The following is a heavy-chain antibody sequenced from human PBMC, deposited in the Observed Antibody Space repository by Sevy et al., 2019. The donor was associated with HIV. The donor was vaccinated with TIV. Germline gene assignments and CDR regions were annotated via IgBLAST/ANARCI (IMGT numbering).Heavy chain of an antibody. D-gene: IGHD2-21*01. CDR2: IRFDGNSK. Sequence: GGSLRLSCAASGFTFSSYGMHWVRQAPGKGLEWVAFIRFDGNSKYYADSVKGRFTISRDNSKNTLYLQLNSLTAEDTAFYYCAWADCGGDCYLVFDYRGQGTLVTVSS. J-gene: IGHJ4*02. V-gene: IGHV3-30*02. CDR3: AWADCGGDCYLVFDY. CDR1: GFTFSSYG.